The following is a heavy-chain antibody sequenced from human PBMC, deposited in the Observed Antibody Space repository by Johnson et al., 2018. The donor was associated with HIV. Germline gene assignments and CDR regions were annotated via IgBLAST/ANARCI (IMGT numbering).Heavy chain of an antibody. Sequence: QVQLVESGGGLIQPGGSLRLSCAASGFTVSSNYMSWVRQPPGKGLEWVAFIRYDGSNNYYIESVKGRFTISRDNSKNTLYLQMNSLRAEDTAWYYCAKETRDSRSAFDIWGQGTMVTVSS. V-gene: IGHV3-30*02. D-gene: IGHD3-22*01. CDR2: IRYDGSNN. CDR1: GFTVSSNY. CDR3: AKETRDSRSAFDI. J-gene: IGHJ3*02.